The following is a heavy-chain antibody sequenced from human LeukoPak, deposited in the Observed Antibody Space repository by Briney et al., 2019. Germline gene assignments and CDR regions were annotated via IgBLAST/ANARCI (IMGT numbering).Heavy chain of an antibody. V-gene: IGHV3-7*01. Sequence: GGSLRLSCAASGFTFSSYWMSWVRQAPGKGLEWVANINKDGSKKYYVDSVKGRFTISRDNPKNSLYLQMNSLRAEDTAVYYCVRDSGWYRVEYWGQGTLVTVSS. J-gene: IGHJ4*02. CDR1: GFTFSSYW. D-gene: IGHD6-19*01. CDR3: VRDSGWYRVEY. CDR2: INKDGSKK.